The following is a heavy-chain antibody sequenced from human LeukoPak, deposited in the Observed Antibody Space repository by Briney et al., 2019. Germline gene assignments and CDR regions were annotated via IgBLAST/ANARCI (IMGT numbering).Heavy chain of an antibody. J-gene: IGHJ4*02. D-gene: IGHD1-26*01. CDR2: IESDASNT. V-gene: IGHV3-74*01. CDR1: GFTFDDYG. CDR3: TRDGSGSRIPFDY. Sequence: GGSPRLSCVASGFTFDDYGMSWVRQAPGKGLVWVARIESDASNTRYADSVKGRFTISRDNANKTLYLQMNSLRAEDTAVYYCTRDGSGSRIPFDYWGQGTLVTVSS.